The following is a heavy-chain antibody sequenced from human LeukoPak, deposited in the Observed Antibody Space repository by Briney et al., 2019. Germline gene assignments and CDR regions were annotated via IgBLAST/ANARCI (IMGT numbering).Heavy chain of an antibody. CDR3: ANRGYNYGLDAFDI. CDR1: GFTFSSYW. D-gene: IGHD5-18*01. CDR2: IKQDGSEK. Sequence: PGGSLRLSCAASGFTFSSYWMSWVRQAPGKGLEWVANIKQDGSEKYYVDSVKGRFTISRDNAKNSLYLQMNSLRAEDTAVYYCANRGYNYGLDAFDIWGQGTMVTVSS. J-gene: IGHJ3*02. V-gene: IGHV3-7*03.